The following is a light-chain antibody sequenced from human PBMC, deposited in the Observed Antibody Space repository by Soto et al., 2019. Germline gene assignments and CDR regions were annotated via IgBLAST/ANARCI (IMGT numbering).Light chain of an antibody. CDR3: QQYDIYSRT. CDR1: QSISNW. V-gene: IGKV1-5*01. Sequence: IQMTQSPSTLSASVGDRVTITCRASQSISNWLAWYQQKPGKAPKLLIYDASTLQSGVPSRFSGSGSGTEFTLTISSLQPDDFATYYCQQYDIYSRTFGQGTKV. CDR2: DAS. J-gene: IGKJ1*01.